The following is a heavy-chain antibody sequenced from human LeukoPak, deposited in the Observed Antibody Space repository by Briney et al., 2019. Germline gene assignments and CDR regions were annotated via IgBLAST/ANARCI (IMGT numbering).Heavy chain of an antibody. D-gene: IGHD3-3*01. CDR2: INIDGSST. J-gene: IGHJ4*02. CDR1: GFTFSSYW. Sequence: GGSLRLSCAASGFTFSSYWMHWVRQAPGKGLVWVSRINIDGSSTSYADSVKGRFPILRDNAKNTVYLQMNSLRAEDTAVYYCAPSGYYSNNTFDYWGQGTLVTVSS. CDR3: APSGYYSNNTFDY. V-gene: IGHV3-74*01.